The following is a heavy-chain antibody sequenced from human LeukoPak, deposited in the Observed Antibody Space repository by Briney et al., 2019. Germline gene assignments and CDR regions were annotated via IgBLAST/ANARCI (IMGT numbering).Heavy chain of an antibody. CDR1: GFTFSSFG. CDR2: ISGSGGST. J-gene: IGHJ4*02. D-gene: IGHD6-6*01. CDR3: AKMSIAARPGAGGFDY. Sequence: PGGSLRLSCAASGFTFSSFGMSWVRQAPGKGLEWVSAISGSGGSTYYADSVKGRFTISRDNSKNTLYLQMNSLRAEDTAVYYCAKMSIAARPGAGGFDYWGQGTLVTVSS. V-gene: IGHV3-23*01.